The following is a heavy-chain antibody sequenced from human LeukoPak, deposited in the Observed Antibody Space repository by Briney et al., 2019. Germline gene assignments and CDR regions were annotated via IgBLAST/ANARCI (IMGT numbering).Heavy chain of an antibody. J-gene: IGHJ6*04. D-gene: IGHD2-2*01. CDR3: ARGGYCSSTSCYMDV. CDR2: ISSSGSTI. Sequence: GGSPRLSSAASGFTFSRYEMNWVRDGPGEGRERGSYISSSGSTIYYADSVKGRFTNSRDNAKNSLYLQMSSLITEYTAVYFCARGGYCSSTSCYMDVWGKGITVTVSS. CDR1: GFTFSRYE. V-gene: IGHV3-48*03.